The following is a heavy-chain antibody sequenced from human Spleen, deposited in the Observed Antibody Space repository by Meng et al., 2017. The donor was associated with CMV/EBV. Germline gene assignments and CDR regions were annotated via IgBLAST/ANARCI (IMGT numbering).Heavy chain of an antibody. J-gene: IGHJ4*02. CDR1: GGTFSSYA. Sequence: KVSCKASGGTFSSYAVSWVRQAPGQGLEWMGGIIPIFGTATYAQKFRGRVTITTDESTSTAYMELSSLRSEDTAVYYSARGNLWEFDYWGQGTLVTVSS. CDR2: IIPIFGTA. D-gene: IGHD1-26*01. CDR3: ARGNLWEFDY. V-gene: IGHV1-69*05.